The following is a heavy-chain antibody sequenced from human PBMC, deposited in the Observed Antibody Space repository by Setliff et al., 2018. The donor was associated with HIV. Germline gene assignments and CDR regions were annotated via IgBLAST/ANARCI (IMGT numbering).Heavy chain of an antibody. V-gene: IGHV4-30-4*08. D-gene: IGHD6-25*01. J-gene: IGHJ4*02. CDR3: ARMSVSAAVYFDS. Sequence: SETLSLTCTVSGGSISSDDYFWNWIRQPPGKGLEWIGYIFNTGSTYYKSSLASRLTMSIDTSRNQFSLKLRSVTAADTAVFYCARMSVSAAVYFDSWGQGTLVTVSS. CDR2: IFNTGST. CDR1: GGSISSDDYF.